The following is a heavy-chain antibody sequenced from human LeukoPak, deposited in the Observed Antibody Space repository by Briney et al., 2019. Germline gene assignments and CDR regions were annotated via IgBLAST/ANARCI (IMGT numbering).Heavy chain of an antibody. Sequence: GGSLRLSCAASGFTFTNYALHWVRQAPGKGLEWVAVISYDGTNKYYADSVKGRFTISRDNSKNTLYLQMNSLRAEDTAVYYCARQGIGDTRGYYAYWGQGTLVTVSS. CDR2: ISYDGTNK. CDR1: GFTFTNYA. CDR3: ARQGIGDTRGYYAY. J-gene: IGHJ4*02. V-gene: IGHV3-30*14. D-gene: IGHD3-22*01.